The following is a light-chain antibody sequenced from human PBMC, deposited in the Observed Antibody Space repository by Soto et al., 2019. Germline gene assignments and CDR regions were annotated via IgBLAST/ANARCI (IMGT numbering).Light chain of an antibody. Sequence: QSALTQPASVSGSPGQSITISCTGTSSDVGSFDLVSWYQQHPGTAPKLMIFEVNKRPSGVSNRFSGSKSGNTASLTISGLQAEDEADYYCCSYAGSSPYVVGTGTKVTVL. CDR2: EVN. V-gene: IGLV2-23*02. CDR3: CSYAGSSPYV. J-gene: IGLJ1*01. CDR1: SSDVGSFDL.